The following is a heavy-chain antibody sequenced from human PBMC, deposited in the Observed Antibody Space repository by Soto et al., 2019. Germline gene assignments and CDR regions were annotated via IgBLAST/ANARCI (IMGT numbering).Heavy chain of an antibody. Sequence: LRLSCAASGFTFSSYAMSWVRQAPGKGLEWVSAISGSGGSTYYADSVKGRFTISRDNSKNTLYLQMNSLRAEDTAVYYCAKHLKPYCSSTSCYKYYYYGMDVWGQGTTVTVSS. D-gene: IGHD2-2*02. CDR2: ISGSGGST. CDR1: GFTFSSYA. CDR3: AKHLKPYCSSTSCYKYYYYGMDV. V-gene: IGHV3-23*01. J-gene: IGHJ6*02.